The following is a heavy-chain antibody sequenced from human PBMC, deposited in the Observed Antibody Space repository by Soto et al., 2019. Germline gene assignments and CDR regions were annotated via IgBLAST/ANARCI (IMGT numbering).Heavy chain of an antibody. Sequence: QVQLQESGPGLVKPSDTLSLTSAVSGYSISSSNWWGWIRQPPGKGLEWIGYIHYSGTTYYNPSLKSRVTMSVDTSKNQFSLTLTSVTAVDTAVYYCARREIQGPIDYWGQGTLVTVSS. V-gene: IGHV4-28*01. CDR3: ARREIQGPIDY. CDR1: GYSISSSNW. D-gene: IGHD1-26*01. J-gene: IGHJ4*02. CDR2: IHYSGTT.